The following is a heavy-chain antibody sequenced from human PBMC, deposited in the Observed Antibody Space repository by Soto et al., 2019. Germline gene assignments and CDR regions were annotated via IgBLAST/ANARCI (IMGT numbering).Heavy chain of an antibody. D-gene: IGHD4-17*01. CDR2: ISSNGGST. CDR1: GFTFSSYA. CDR3: ARSGGDYVPDYFDY. V-gene: IGHV3-64*01. J-gene: IGHJ4*02. Sequence: GSLRLSCAASGFTFSSYAMHWVRQAPGKGLEYVSAISSNGGSTYYANSVKGRFTISRDNSKNTLYLQMGSLRAEDMAVYYCARSGGDYVPDYFDYWGQGTLVTVSS.